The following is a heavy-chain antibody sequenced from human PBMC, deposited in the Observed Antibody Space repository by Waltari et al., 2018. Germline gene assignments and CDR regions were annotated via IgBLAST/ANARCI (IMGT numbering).Heavy chain of an antibody. V-gene: IGHV4-31*03. CDR3: ARASSTAMPTFDY. CDR1: GGSISSGGYY. Sequence: QVQLQESGPGLVKPSQTLSLTCTVSGGSISSGGYYWSWIRQHPGKGLEWIGYIYYSGRTYYSPSRKSRVTISVDTSKNQFSLKLSSVTAADTAVYYCARASSTAMPTFDYWGQGTLVTVSS. D-gene: IGHD5-18*01. J-gene: IGHJ4*02. CDR2: IYYSGRT.